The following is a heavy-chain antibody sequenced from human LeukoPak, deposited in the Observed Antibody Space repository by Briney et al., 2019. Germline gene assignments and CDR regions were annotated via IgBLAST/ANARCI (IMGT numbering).Heavy chain of an antibody. CDR1: GFTFTSSA. V-gene: IGHV1-58*02. Sequence: SVKVSCKASGFTFTSSAMQWVRQARGQRLEWIGWIVVGSGNTNYAQKFQERVTITRDMSTSTAYMKLSSLRSEDTAVYYCAATNYDFWSGVSGFDPWGQGTLVTVSS. CDR2: IVVGSGNT. J-gene: IGHJ5*02. D-gene: IGHD3-3*01. CDR3: AATNYDFWSGVSGFDP.